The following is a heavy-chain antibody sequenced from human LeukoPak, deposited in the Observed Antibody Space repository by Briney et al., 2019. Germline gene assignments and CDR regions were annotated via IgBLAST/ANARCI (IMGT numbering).Heavy chain of an antibody. Sequence: GGSLRLSCSASGFTFSLYAMHWVRQAPGRGLEYVSAITSNGGSTYYADSVKGRFTISRDNAKNSLYLELNSLRAEDTAIYYCARGLRSGSDWFDSWGQGTLVSVSS. J-gene: IGHJ5*01. CDR1: GFTFSLYA. D-gene: IGHD3-10*01. V-gene: IGHV3-64*04. CDR3: ARGLRSGSDWFDS. CDR2: ITSNGGST.